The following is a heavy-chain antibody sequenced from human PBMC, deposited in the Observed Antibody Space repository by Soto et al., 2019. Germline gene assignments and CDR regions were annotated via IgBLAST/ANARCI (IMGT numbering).Heavy chain of an antibody. CDR1: GFTFSSYA. CDR3: AKDGARIAVAGYYFDY. CDR2: ISGSGGST. J-gene: IGHJ4*02. D-gene: IGHD6-19*01. V-gene: IGHV3-23*01. Sequence: PGGSLRLSCAASGFTFSSYAMIWVRQAPGKGLEWVSAISGSGGSTYYADSVKGRFTISRDNSKNTLYLQMNSLRAEDTAVYYWAKDGARIAVAGYYFDYWGQGTLVTVSS.